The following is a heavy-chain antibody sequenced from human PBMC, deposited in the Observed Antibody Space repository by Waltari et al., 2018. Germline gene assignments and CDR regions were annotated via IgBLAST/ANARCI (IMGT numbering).Heavy chain of an antibody. Sequence: EVQVVESGGGLVQPGGSRKRSGATSGFSLSGSSLHWVRQTSGKGLEWVGRIRREPYNYATAYSASVKGRFTISRDDSKNTAFLQMNSLMTEDTAVYYCSGGEVTGTDFWGQGTLVTVSS. CDR2: IRREPYNYAT. CDR3: SGGEVTGTDF. V-gene: IGHV3-73*01. D-gene: IGHD6-19*01. J-gene: IGHJ4*02. CDR1: GFSLSGSS.